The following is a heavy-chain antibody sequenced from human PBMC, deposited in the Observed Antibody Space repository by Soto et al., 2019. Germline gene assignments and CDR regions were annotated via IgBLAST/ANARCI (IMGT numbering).Heavy chain of an antibody. CDR1: GDPMSSGYY. J-gene: IGHJ4*02. Sequence: XETLSLTCAVSGDPMSSGYYWGWIRQPPVKGLEWIGIIHHSGSTYYNPSLRSRITISVDTSKNQFSLKMPSVTAADTAVYYCARSSGYVPGGYWGQGILVTVSS. V-gene: IGHV4-38-2*01. CDR3: ARSSGYVPGGY. CDR2: IHHSGST. D-gene: IGHD5-12*01.